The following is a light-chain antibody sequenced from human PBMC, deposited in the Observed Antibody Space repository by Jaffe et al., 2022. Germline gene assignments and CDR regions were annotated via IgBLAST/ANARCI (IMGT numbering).Light chain of an antibody. CDR1: TGTVTSGHY. V-gene: IGLV7-46*01. J-gene: IGLJ3*02. CDR3: FLSYSGARV. CDR2: DTS. Sequence: QAVVTQEPSLTVSPGGTVTLTCGSSTGTVTSGHYPYWFQQKPGQAPRTLIFDTSNKHSWTPARFSGSLLGGKAALTLSGAQPEDEADYYCFLSYSGARVFGGGTRLTVL.